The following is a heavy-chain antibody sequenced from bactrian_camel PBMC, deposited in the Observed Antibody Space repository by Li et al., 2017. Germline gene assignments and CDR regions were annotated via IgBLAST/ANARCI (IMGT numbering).Heavy chain of an antibody. D-gene: IGHD6*01. J-gene: IGHJ4*01. V-gene: IGHV3S1*01. CDR3: TREDPGAGRAD. CDR1: GFTLSRVS. CDR2: VDRTEQV. Sequence: QLVESGGGLVQPGGSLRLSCVASGFTLSRVSMYWVRQAPGKGLDWVSAVDRTEQVYYADSVKGRFTISRDDAKNALYLQLSSLKTEDTAMYYCTREDPGAGRADWGQGTQVTVS.